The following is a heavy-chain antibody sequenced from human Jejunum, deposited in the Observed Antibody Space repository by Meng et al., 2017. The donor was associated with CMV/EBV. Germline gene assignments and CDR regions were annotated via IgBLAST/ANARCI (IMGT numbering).Heavy chain of an antibody. D-gene: IGHD5-18*01. CDR3: ARYSTSNAFDL. Sequence: AASGFTYSNYEMIWVRQAPGKGLEWVSYMSSSGRNIYYADSVKGRFTISRDIGKNALYLQMDSLRAEDTAVYYCARYSTSNAFDLWGQGTMVTVS. V-gene: IGHV3-48*03. J-gene: IGHJ3*01. CDR1: GFTYSNYE. CDR2: MSSSGRNI.